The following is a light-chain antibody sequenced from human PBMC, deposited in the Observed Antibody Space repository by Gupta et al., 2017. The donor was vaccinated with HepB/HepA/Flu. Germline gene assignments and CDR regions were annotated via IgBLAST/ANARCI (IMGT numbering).Light chain of an antibody. Sequence: QSALTQPASVSGSPGQSITISCTGTSSDVGSYNLVSWYQQHPGKAPKLMIYEVSKRPSGVSNRFSASKSGNTASLTISVLQAEDAADYYCCSYAGSSTYVFGTGTKLTVL. V-gene: IGLV2-23*02. CDR1: SSDVGSYNL. CDR3: CSYAGSSTYV. J-gene: IGLJ1*01. CDR2: EVS.